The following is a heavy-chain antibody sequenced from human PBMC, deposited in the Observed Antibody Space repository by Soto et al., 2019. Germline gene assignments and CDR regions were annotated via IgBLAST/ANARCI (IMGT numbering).Heavy chain of an antibody. Sequence: QVQLVQSGAEVKKPGSSVKVSCKASGGTFSSYAISWVRQAPGQGLEWMGGIIPIFGTANYAQKFQGRVTINADESTSTAYMELSSLRSEDTAVYYCASRVQDIVVVPAAMGLGVYYGMDVWGQGTTVTVSS. CDR1: GGTFSSYA. CDR2: IIPIFGTA. V-gene: IGHV1-69*01. J-gene: IGHJ6*02. CDR3: ASRVQDIVVVPAAMGLGVYYGMDV. D-gene: IGHD2-2*01.